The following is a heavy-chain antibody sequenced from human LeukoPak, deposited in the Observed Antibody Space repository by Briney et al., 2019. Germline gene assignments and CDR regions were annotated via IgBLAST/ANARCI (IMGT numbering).Heavy chain of an antibody. CDR2: INSDGCTT. Sequence: GGSLRLSCAASGFTFSPYWMHWVRQAPGKGLVWVSRINSDGCTTSYADSVRGRFTISRDNAKNTLYLQMNSLRAEDTAVYYCVRVNRGYSYGHYDYWGQGTLVTVSS. CDR1: GFTFSPYW. V-gene: IGHV3-74*01. J-gene: IGHJ4*02. CDR3: VRVNRGYSYGHYDY. D-gene: IGHD5-18*01.